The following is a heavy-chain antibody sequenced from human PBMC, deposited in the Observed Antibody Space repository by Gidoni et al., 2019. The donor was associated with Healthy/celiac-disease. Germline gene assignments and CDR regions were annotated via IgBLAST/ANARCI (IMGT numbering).Heavy chain of an antibody. Sequence: VQLVESGGGVVQPGRSLRPSCAASGFPFSSYRMHWVRQAPGKGLEWVAVIWYDGSNKYYADSVKGRFTISRDNSKNTLYLQMNSLRAEDTAVYYCARGDLYCSGGSCYSAYFDYWGQGTLVTVSS. CDR2: IWYDGSNK. D-gene: IGHD2-15*01. J-gene: IGHJ4*02. CDR1: GFPFSSYR. CDR3: ARGDLYCSGGSCYSAYFDY. V-gene: IGHV3-33*01.